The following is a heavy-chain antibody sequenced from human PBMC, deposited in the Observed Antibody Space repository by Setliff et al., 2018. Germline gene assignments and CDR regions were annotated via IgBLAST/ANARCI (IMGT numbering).Heavy chain of an antibody. V-gene: IGHV1-18*01. CDR3: SRLVRYCTRTSCQRLSGDDY. J-gene: IGHJ4*02. D-gene: IGHD2-2*01. CDR2: ISPYSGNT. CDR1: GYTFTDYG. Sequence: ASVKVSCKASGYTFTDYGVTWVRQAPGQGLEWVGWISPYSGNTYYAPKFQGRITMTTDTSTTTAYMELKSLRSDDTVIYYCSRLVRYCTRTSCQRLSGDDYWGQGALVTVS.